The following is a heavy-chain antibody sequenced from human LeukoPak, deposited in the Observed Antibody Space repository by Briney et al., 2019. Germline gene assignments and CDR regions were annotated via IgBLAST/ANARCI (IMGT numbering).Heavy chain of an antibody. CDR3: ATALRLGELSLYPDY. Sequence: ASVKVSCKVSGYTPTELSMHWVRQAPGKGLEWMGGFDPEDGETIYAQKFQGRVTMTKDTSTDTAYMELSSLRSGDTAVYYCATALRLGELSLYPDYWGQGTLVTVSS. V-gene: IGHV1-24*01. CDR1: GYTPTELS. CDR2: FDPEDGET. J-gene: IGHJ4*02. D-gene: IGHD3-16*02.